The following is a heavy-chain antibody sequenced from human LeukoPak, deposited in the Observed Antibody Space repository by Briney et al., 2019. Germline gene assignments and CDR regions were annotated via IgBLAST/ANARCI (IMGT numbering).Heavy chain of an antibody. CDR1: GDSISYFY. Sequence: PSETLSLTCSVSGDSISYFYWSWIRQAAGKGLEWIGRFSSSGTTDYNASLKSRVTMSVDTSKNQLSLKVISVTAADTAVYYCAKTRPNSNWPNYYFYSMDVWGKGTTVSV. V-gene: IGHV4-4*07. CDR2: FSSSGTT. J-gene: IGHJ6*03. CDR3: AKTRPNSNWPNYYFYSMDV. D-gene: IGHD4-11*01.